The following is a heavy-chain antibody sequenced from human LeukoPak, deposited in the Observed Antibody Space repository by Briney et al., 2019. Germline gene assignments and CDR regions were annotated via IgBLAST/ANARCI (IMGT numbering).Heavy chain of an antibody. CDR3: ARSPLGVFRGYDY. V-gene: IGHV4-39*01. J-gene: IGHJ4*02. D-gene: IGHD3-16*01. CDR2: IYYTGTT. Sequence: SETLSLTCTVFGGSMNINNYYWAWIRQPPGKGLEWIGSIYYTGTTYYNPSLNYRVTISVDTSKNQFSLKLSSVTAADTAVYYCARSPLGVFRGYDYWGQGTLVTVSS. CDR1: GGSMNINNYY.